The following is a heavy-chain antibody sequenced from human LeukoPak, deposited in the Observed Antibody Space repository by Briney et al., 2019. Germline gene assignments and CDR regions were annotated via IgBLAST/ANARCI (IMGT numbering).Heavy chain of an antibody. D-gene: IGHD2-15*01. CDR1: GGSISINTYY. V-gene: IGHV4-39*07. Sequence: SETLSLTCTVSGGSISINTYYWGWIRQPPGKGLEWIGSIHYSGSTYYKPSLKSRITISVDTSKNQFSLKLSSVTAADTAVYYCASHHSGVVVVPALAREAFDIWGQGTMVTVSS. J-gene: IGHJ3*02. CDR3: ASHHSGVVVVPALAREAFDI. CDR2: IHYSGST.